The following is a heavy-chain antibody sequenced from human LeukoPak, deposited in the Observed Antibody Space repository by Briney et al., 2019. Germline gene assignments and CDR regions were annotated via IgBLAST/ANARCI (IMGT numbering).Heavy chain of an antibody. CDR1: GGSFSGYY. CDR3: ARRIMRIAARPYYFDY. D-gene: IGHD6-6*01. V-gene: IGHV4-34*01. J-gene: IGHJ4*02. Sequence: SETLSLTCAVYGGSFSGYYWSWIRQPPGKGLEWIGEINHSGSTNYNPSLKSRVTISVDTSKNQFSLKLSSVTAADTAVYYCARRIMRIAARPYYFDYWGQGTLVTVSS. CDR2: INHSGST.